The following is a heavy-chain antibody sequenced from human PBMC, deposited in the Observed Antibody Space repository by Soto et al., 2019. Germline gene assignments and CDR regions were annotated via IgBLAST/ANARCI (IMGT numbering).Heavy chain of an antibody. CDR2: IWYDGSNK. J-gene: IGHJ3*02. Sequence: QVQLVESGGGVVQPGRSLRLSCAASGFTFSSYGMHWVRQAPGKGLEWVAVIWYDGSNKYYADSVKGRFTISRDNSKNTLYLRMNSLRAEDTAVYYCARDGYTKGDAFDIWGQGTMVTVSS. V-gene: IGHV3-33*01. CDR3: ARDGYTKGDAFDI. CDR1: GFTFSSYG. D-gene: IGHD5-12*01.